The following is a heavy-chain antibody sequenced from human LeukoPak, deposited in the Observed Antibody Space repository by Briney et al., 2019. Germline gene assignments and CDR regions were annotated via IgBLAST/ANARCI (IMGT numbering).Heavy chain of an antibody. J-gene: IGHJ5*02. CDR1: GFSFSNYA. CDR2: ISKRSKSGDST. CDR3: AKEKGVWPVNWFDP. D-gene: IGHD2-21*01. V-gene: IGHV3-23*01. Sequence: GGSLRLSCAASGFSFSNYAMHWVRQAPGKGLEWVSAISKRSKSGDSTYYADCVTSRFTISRDNSQNILYLQLTSLRVDDTAVYYCAKEKGVWPVNWFDPWGQGTLVTVSS.